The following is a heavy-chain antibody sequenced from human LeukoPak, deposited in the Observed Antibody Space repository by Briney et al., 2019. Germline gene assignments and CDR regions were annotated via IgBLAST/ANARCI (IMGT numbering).Heavy chain of an antibody. V-gene: IGHV1-3*03. Sequence: ASVKVSCTASGYTFTNYAMHWVRQAPGQRLEWMGWINTGHGNTKYSQEFQGRVTITRDTSTSTAYMELSSLRSEDTAVYYCAREGELLWFGDHYFDYWGQGTLVTVSS. CDR1: GYTFTNYA. CDR3: AREGELLWFGDHYFDY. D-gene: IGHD3-10*01. J-gene: IGHJ4*02. CDR2: INTGHGNT.